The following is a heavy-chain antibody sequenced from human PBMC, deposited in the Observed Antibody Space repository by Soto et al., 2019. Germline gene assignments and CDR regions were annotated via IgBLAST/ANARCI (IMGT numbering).Heavy chain of an antibody. V-gene: IGHV3-30*03. CDR2: ISYDGSNK. CDR3: ASQNDYGDYGYFDY. CDR1: GFTFSSYG. Sequence: QVQLVESGGGVVQPGRSLRLSCAASGFTFSSYGMHWVRQAPGKGLEWVAVISYDGSNKYYADSVKGRFTISRDNSKNTLYLQMNSLRAEDTAVYYCASQNDYGDYGYFDYWGQGTLVTVSS. J-gene: IGHJ4*02. D-gene: IGHD4-17*01.